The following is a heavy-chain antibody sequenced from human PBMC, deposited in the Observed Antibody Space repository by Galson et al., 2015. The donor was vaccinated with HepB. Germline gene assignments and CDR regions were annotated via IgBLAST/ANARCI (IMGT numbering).Heavy chain of an antibody. D-gene: IGHD3-3*01. CDR2: ISAYNGNT. J-gene: IGHJ3*02. CDR1: AYTFTSYG. CDR3: ARDRGLYYDFWGGEGAFDI. V-gene: IGHV1-18*01. Sequence: QSGAEVKKPGASVKVSCKASAYTFTSYGISWVRQAPGQGLEWMGWISAYNGNTNYALKLQGRVTMTTDTSTSTAYMGLRRLRSDDTAVYYCARDRGLYYDFWGGEGAFDIWGQGTMVTVSS.